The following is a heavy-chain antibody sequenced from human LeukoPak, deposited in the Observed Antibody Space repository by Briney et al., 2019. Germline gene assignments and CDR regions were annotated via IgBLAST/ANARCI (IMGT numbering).Heavy chain of an antibody. CDR1: GFTFSSYG. CDR3: AKDKDGSGSYYGGAYFDY. Sequence: GGSLRFSCAASGFTFSSYGMHWVRQAPGKGLEWVAFIRSDGSNKYCADSVKGRFTISRDNSKNTLYLQINSLRAEDTAVYYCAKDKDGSGSYYGGAYFDYWGQGTLVTVSS. CDR2: IRSDGSNK. V-gene: IGHV3-30*02. D-gene: IGHD3-10*01. J-gene: IGHJ4*02.